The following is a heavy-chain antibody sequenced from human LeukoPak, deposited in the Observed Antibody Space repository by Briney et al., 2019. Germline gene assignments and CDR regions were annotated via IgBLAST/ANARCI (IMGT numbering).Heavy chain of an antibody. Sequence: SETLSLTCTVSGGSISSYYWSWIRQPPGKGLEWIGYIYYSGSTNYNPSLKSRVTISVDTSKNQFSLKLSSVTAADTAVYYCARRTGYYGSGRNGFDPWGQGTLVTVSS. CDR2: IYYSGST. CDR3: ARRTGYYGSGRNGFDP. V-gene: IGHV4-59*08. D-gene: IGHD3-10*01. CDR1: GGSISSYY. J-gene: IGHJ5*02.